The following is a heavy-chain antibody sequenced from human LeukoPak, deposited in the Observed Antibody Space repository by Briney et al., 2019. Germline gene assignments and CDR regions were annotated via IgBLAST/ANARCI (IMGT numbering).Heavy chain of an antibody. V-gene: IGHV3-21*01. J-gene: IGHJ4*02. D-gene: IGHD6-19*01. CDR1: GFTFSSYS. Sequence: GGSLRLSRAASGFTFSSYSTNWVRQAPGKGLEWVSSISSSSSYIYYADSAKGRFTISRDNAKNTLYLQMDSLRAEDTAVYYCARDSSSGWYSFDYWGQGTLVTVSS. CDR3: ARDSSSGWYSFDY. CDR2: ISSSSSYI.